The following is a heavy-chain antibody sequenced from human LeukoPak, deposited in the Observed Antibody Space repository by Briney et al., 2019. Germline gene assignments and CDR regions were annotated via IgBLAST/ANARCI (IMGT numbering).Heavy chain of an antibody. J-gene: IGHJ6*02. V-gene: IGHV3-30-3*01. CDR3: ARDRGATYYYYAMDV. Sequence: GGSLRLSCAASGFTFSSYPMHWVRQAPAKGLEWVAVISHDGSNKYYADSVKGRFTISRDNSKNTLYVQMNSLRPEDTAVYYCARDRGATYYYYAMDVWGQGTTVTVSS. CDR1: GFTFSSYP. CDR2: ISHDGSNK.